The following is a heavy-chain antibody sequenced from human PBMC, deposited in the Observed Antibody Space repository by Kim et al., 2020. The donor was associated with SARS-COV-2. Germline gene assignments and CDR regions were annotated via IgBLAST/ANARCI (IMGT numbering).Heavy chain of an antibody. Sequence: GGSLRLSCAASGFTFDDYAMHWVRQAPGKGLEWVSGISWNSGSIGYADSVKGRFTISRDNAKNSLYLQMNSLRAEDTALYYCAKAVGQREQTGGSGYDFQSMDVWGQGTTVTVSS. J-gene: IGHJ6*02. CDR3: AKAVGQREQTGGSGYDFQSMDV. CDR1: GFTFDDYA. CDR2: ISWNSGSI. V-gene: IGHV3-9*01. D-gene: IGHD5-12*01.